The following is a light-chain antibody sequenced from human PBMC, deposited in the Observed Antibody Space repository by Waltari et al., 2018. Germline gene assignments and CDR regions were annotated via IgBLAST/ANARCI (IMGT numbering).Light chain of an antibody. Sequence: ELVLTQSPATLSLSPGDRATLSCRASQSLSSSLAWYQQKPGQAPRLLIYGASNRATGIPDRFSGSGSGTDFTLTISSLEPEDFAIYYCQQYNNWPLTFGGGTKVEIK. CDR2: GAS. V-gene: IGKV3-15*01. J-gene: IGKJ4*01. CDR3: QQYNNWPLT. CDR1: QSLSSS.